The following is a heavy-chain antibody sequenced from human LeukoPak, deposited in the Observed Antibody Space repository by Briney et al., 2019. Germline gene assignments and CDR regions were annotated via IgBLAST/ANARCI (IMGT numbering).Heavy chain of an antibody. CDR3: AVLAAAGKSVD. V-gene: IGHV1-69*13. D-gene: IGHD6-13*01. Sequence: EASVKVSCKASGGTFSSYAISWVRQAPGQGLEWMGGIIPIFGTANYAQKFQGRVTITEDESTSTAYMELSSLRSEDTAVYYCAVLAAAGKSVDWGQGTLVTVSS. CDR2: IIPIFGTA. J-gene: IGHJ4*02. CDR1: GGTFSSYA.